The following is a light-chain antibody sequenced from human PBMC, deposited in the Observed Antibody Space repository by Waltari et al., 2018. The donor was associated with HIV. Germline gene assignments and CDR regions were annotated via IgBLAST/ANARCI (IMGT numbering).Light chain of an antibody. V-gene: IGLV1-40*01. Sequence: QSVLTQPPSVSGAPGQRVTISCTGCSSHLGSGYDIHWYQLPPGTAPKLLINDNSNRPSGVPDRFSGSKSGTSASLAITGLQAEDEADYYCQSYDSSLSGYVFGTGTKVTVL. J-gene: IGLJ1*01. CDR3: QSYDSSLSGYV. CDR1: SSHLGSGYD. CDR2: DNS.